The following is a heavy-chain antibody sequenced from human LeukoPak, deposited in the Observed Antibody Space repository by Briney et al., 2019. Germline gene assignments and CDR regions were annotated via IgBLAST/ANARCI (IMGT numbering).Heavy chain of an antibody. CDR3: ARDQDIVVVPAAPADGTGKIYGMDV. D-gene: IGHD2-2*01. Sequence: ASVKVSCKASGYTFTSYGISWVRQAPGQGLEWMGWISAYNGNTDYAQKLQGRVTMTTDTSTSTAYMELRSLRSDDTAVYYCARDQDIVVVPAAPADGTGKIYGMDVWGQGTTVTVSS. CDR1: GYTFTSYG. V-gene: IGHV1-18*01. J-gene: IGHJ6*02. CDR2: ISAYNGNT.